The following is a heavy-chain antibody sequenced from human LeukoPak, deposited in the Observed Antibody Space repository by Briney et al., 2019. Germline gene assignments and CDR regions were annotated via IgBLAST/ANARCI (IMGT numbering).Heavy chain of an antibody. J-gene: IGHJ6*01. Sequence: GGSLRLSCAASGFTFDDYGMSWVRQAPGKGLEWVSGINWNGGSTGYADSVKGRFTIFRDNAKNSLYLQMNSLRAEDTALYYCARDQLYYYGSGSYHPKNYGMDVWGKGPRSPSPQ. D-gene: IGHD3-10*01. CDR1: GFTFDDYG. CDR3: ARDQLYYYGSGSYHPKNYGMDV. V-gene: IGHV3-20*04. CDR2: INWNGGST.